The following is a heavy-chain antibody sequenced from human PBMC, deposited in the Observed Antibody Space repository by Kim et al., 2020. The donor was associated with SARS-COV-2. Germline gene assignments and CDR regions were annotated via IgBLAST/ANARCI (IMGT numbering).Heavy chain of an antibody. V-gene: IGHV4-59*01. CDR1: GGSISSYY. D-gene: IGHD2-15*01. CDR2: IYYSGST. CDR3: ARDFGGSCSGGSCYYYYG. J-gene: IGHJ6*01. Sequence: SETLSLTCTVSGGSISSYYWSWIRQPPGKGLEWIGYIYYSGSTNYNPSLKSRVTISVDTSKNQFSLKLSSVTAADTAVYYCARDFGGSCSGGSCYYYYG.